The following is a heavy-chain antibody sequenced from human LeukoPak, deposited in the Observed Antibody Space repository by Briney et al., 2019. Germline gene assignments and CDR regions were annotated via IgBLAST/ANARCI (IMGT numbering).Heavy chain of an antibody. Sequence: PSETLSLTCAVYGGSFSGYYWSWIRQPPGKGLEWIGEINHSGSTNYNPSLKSRVTISVDTSKNQFSLKLSSVTAADTAVYYCARGGRIVVVVAAKGCDYWGQGTRVTVAS. V-gene: IGHV4-34*01. D-gene: IGHD2-15*01. CDR3: ARGGRIVVVVAAKGCDY. CDR1: GGSFSGYY. CDR2: INHSGST. J-gene: IGHJ4*02.